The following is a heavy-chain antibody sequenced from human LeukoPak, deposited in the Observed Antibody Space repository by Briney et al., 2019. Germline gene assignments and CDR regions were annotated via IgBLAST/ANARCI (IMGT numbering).Heavy chain of an antibody. CDR1: GYTFTGYY. J-gene: IGHJ4*02. V-gene: IGHV1-2*02. D-gene: IGHD2-15*01. CDR2: INPNSGGT. CDR3: ARVRIFCSGGSCYSASRYFDY. Sequence: ASVKVSCKASGYTFTGYYMHWVRQAPGQGLEWMGWINPNSGGTNYAQKFQGRVTMTRDTSISTAYVELSSLRSEDTAVYYCARVRIFCSGGSCYSASRYFDYWGQGTLVTVSS.